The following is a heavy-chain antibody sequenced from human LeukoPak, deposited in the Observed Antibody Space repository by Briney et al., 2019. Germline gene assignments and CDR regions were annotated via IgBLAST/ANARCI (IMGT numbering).Heavy chain of an antibody. J-gene: IGHJ4*02. D-gene: IGHD2-15*01. CDR1: GFTVSSNY. CDR3: AREYGSGRARYYFDY. CDR2: IYSGGST. Sequence: PGGSLRLFCAASGFTVSSNYMSWVRQAPGKGLEWVSVIYSGGSTYYADSVKGRFTISRDNSKNTLYLQMNSLRAEDTAVYYCAREYGSGRARYYFDYWGQGTLVTVSS. V-gene: IGHV3-53*01.